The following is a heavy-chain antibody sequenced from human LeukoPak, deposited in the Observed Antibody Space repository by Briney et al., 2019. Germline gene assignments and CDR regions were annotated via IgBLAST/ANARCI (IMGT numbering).Heavy chain of an antibody. CDR3: AKREDYYDSSGLPYYFDY. J-gene: IGHJ4*02. CDR1: GFTFSSYA. V-gene: IGHV3-30*02. CDR2: IRYDGSNK. Sequence: QPGGSLRLSCAASGFTFSSYAMHWVRQAPGKGLEWVAVIRYDGSNKYYADSVKGRFTISRDNSKNTLYLQMNSLRAEDTAVYYCAKREDYYDSSGLPYYFDYWGQGTLVTVSS. D-gene: IGHD3-22*01.